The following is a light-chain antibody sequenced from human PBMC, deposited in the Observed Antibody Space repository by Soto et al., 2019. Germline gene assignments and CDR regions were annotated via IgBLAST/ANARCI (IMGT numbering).Light chain of an antibody. J-gene: IGLJ1*01. V-gene: IGLV2-14*01. CDR2: DVS. CDR1: SSDVGGYDY. CDR3: SSYRSSGTSYV. Sequence: QSVLTQPASVSGSPGQSITISCTGTSSDVGGYDYVSWYQQHPGKAPKLIIYDVSNRPSGLSNRFSGSKSGNTASLTISGLQTEDEADYFCSSYRSSGTSYVFGTGTKVTV.